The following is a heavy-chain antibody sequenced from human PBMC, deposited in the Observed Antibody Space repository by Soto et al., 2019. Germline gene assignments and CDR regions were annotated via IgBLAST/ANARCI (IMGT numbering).Heavy chain of an antibody. V-gene: IGHV3-23*01. D-gene: IGHD1-26*01. Sequence: EVHLLESGGGLVQPGGSLRLSCAASGFTFSSYAMSWVRQAPGKGLEWVSAISGGGGSTYYADSVKGRFTISRDNSKNTPYLQMNSLRAEDAAVYYCAKDQVGANPFDYWGQGTLVTVSS. CDR2: ISGGGGST. J-gene: IGHJ4*02. CDR3: AKDQVGANPFDY. CDR1: GFTFSSYA.